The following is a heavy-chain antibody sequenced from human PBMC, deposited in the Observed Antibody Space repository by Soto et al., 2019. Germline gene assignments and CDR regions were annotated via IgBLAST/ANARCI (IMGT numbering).Heavy chain of an antibody. V-gene: IGHV3-21*01. CDR1: GFTFSSYS. J-gene: IGHJ6*02. Sequence: PGGSLRLSCAASGFTFSSYSMNWVRQAPGKGLEWVSSISSSSSYIYYADSVKGRFTISRDNAKNSLYLQMNSLRAEDTAVYYCAREQYYYGSGSYAGTYYYYGMDVWGQGTTVTVSS. CDR3: AREQYYYGSGSYAGTYYYYGMDV. D-gene: IGHD3-10*01. CDR2: ISSSSSYI.